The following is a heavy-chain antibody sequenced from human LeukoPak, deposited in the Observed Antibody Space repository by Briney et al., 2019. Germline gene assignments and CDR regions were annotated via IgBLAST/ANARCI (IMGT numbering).Heavy chain of an antibody. Sequence: GGSLRLSCAASGFTFSSYGMHWVRQAPGKGLEWVAVISYDGSNKYYADSVKGRFTISRDNSKNTLYLQMNSLRAEDTAVYYCAKDRSTSVQAFDIWGQGTMVTVSS. CDR2: ISYDGSNK. CDR1: GFTFSSYG. D-gene: IGHD2-2*01. CDR3: AKDRSTSVQAFDI. J-gene: IGHJ3*02. V-gene: IGHV3-30*18.